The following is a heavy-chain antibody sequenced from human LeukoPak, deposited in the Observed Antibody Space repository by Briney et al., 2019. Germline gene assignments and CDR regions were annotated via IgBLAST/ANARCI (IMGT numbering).Heavy chain of an antibody. CDR1: GYTFTSYG. CDR3: ARRAPSSSWSIPFDY. Sequence: ASVKVSCKASGYTFTSYGISWVRHAPGQGLEWMGLISAYNGNTNYAQQFQGRVTMTTDTSTSTAYTELRSLRSDDTAVYYRARRAPSSSWSIPFDYWGQGTLVTVSS. J-gene: IGHJ4*02. V-gene: IGHV1-18*01. D-gene: IGHD6-13*01. CDR2: ISAYNGNT.